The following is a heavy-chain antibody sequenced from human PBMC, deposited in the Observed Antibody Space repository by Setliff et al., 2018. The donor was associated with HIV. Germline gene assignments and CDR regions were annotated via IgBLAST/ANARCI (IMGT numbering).Heavy chain of an antibody. V-gene: IGHV3-20*04. Sequence: GGSLRLSCGGFGYTFENYGMGWVRQAPGKGPEWVSGITRGGSTETYGDSVEGRFTISRDDAKNSLYLQMNSLRVEDTALYYCVRDPTASGGRPDAFDIWGQGTLVTVSS. CDR3: VRDPTASGGRPDAFDI. D-gene: IGHD1-1*01. CDR1: GYTFENYG. CDR2: ITRGGSTE. J-gene: IGHJ3*02.